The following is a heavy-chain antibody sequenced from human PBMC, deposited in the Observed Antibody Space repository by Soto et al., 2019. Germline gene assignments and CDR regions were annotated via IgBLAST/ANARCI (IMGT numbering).Heavy chain of an antibody. CDR3: ARVYCSGGSCYSIDY. D-gene: IGHD2-15*01. CDR2: INPSGST. Sequence: QVQLVQSGAEVKKPGASVKVSCKASGYTFTSYYMHWVRQAPGQGLERMGIINPSGSTSYAPKLQGRLTMTRYTSTSTVYMELRSLRSEDTAVYYCARVYCSGGSCYSIDYWGQGTLVTVSS. V-gene: IGHV1-46*03. J-gene: IGHJ4*02. CDR1: GYTFTSYY.